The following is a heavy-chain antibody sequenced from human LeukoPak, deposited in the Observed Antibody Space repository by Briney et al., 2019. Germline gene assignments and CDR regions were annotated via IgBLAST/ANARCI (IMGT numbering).Heavy chain of an antibody. CDR3: ATFDGGYSDTSGLTY. V-gene: IGHV1-24*01. J-gene: IGHJ4*02. CDR2: FDPEDGEI. CDR1: GYALSEMS. D-gene: IGHD3-22*01. Sequence: GASVKVSCKVSGYALSEMSMHWVRQAPGQGLEWMGGFDPEDGEIFYAQIFQGRLTMTEDTSTDTAYMHLSSLRSEDTAVYYCATFDGGYSDTSGLTYWGQGTLVIVSS.